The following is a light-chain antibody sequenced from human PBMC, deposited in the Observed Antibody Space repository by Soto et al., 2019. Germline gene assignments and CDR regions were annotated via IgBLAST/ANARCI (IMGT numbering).Light chain of an antibody. CDR3: QTWGTGLLV. CDR1: SGHSSYA. Sequence: QLVLTQSPSASASLGASVKLTCTLSSGHSSYAIAWHQQQPEKGPRYLMKLNSDGSHSKGDGIPDRFSGSSSGAERYLTISSLQSEDEAVYYCQTWGTGLLVFGGGTKLTVL. V-gene: IGLV4-69*01. CDR2: LNSDGSH. J-gene: IGLJ3*02.